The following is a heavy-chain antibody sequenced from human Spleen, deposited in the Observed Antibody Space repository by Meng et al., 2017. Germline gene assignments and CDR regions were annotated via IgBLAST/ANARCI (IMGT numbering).Heavy chain of an antibody. V-gene: IGHV1-69*13. Sequence: SVKVSCKASGGTFSSYAISWVRQAPGQGLEWMGGIIPIFGTANYAQKFQGRVTITADESTSTAYMELRSLISEDTALYYCARTKRDCSGGSCSTLGYYYYGMDVWGQGTTVTVSS. CDR3: ARTKRDCSGGSCSTLGYYYYGMDV. J-gene: IGHJ6*02. CDR1: GGTFSSYA. D-gene: IGHD2-15*01. CDR2: IIPIFGTA.